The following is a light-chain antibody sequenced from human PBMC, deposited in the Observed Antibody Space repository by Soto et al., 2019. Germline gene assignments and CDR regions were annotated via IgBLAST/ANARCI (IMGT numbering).Light chain of an antibody. Sequence: DIQMTQSPSTLSASVGDRVTITCRASQTISSSLAWYQHKPGKAPKLLIFDASTLKTGVPSRFSGSGFGTAFTLTSTGLQTDDFATYYCQQHNDYTAGTFGQWTKLEIK. CDR1: QTISSS. CDR3: QQHNDYTAGT. CDR2: DAS. J-gene: IGKJ2*02. V-gene: IGKV1-5*01.